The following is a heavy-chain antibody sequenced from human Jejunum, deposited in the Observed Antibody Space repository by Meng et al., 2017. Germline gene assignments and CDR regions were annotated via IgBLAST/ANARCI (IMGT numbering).Heavy chain of an antibody. CDR3: ARDTLAYGTTFDC. CDR2: INSDGSST. Sequence: VQLVGSGGGLVLPGGSLRLSCAASGFTFSSYWMHWVRQVPGKGMVWVSHINSDGSSTTYADSVKGRFTISRDNAKNTLYLQMNSLRAEDTAVYYCARDTLAYGTTFDCWGQGTLVTVSS. J-gene: IGHJ4*02. D-gene: IGHD1-1*01. V-gene: IGHV3-74*01. CDR1: GFTFSSYW.